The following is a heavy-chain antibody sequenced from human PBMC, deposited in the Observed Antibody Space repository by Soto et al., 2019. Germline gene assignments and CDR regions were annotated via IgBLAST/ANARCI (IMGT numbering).Heavy chain of an antibody. J-gene: IGHJ3*01. D-gene: IGHD3-10*01. V-gene: IGHV5-10-1*01. CDR2: VDPRESYV. CDR1: GYTFTGYW. Sequence: RGESLKISCRGSGYTFTGYWISWVRQMPGKGLEWMGRVDPRESYVDYSPPFEGHVTISVDKAINTAFLQWSSLKASDTAMYYCAKHYGTGSANSFDVWGLGTMVTVSS. CDR3: AKHYGTGSANSFDV.